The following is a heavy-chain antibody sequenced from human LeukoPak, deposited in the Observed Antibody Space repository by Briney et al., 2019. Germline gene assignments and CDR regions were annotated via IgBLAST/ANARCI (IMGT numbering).Heavy chain of an antibody. D-gene: IGHD3-3*01. CDR2: INHSGST. Sequence: SETLSLTCAVYGGSFSGYYWSWIRQPPGKGLEWIGEINHSGSTNYNPSLKSRVTISVDTSKNQFSLKLSSVTAADTAVYYCARGSYYDFWSGYYKLRNYYYGIDVWGQGTTVTVSS. J-gene: IGHJ6*02. V-gene: IGHV4-34*01. CDR1: GGSFSGYY. CDR3: ARGSYYDFWSGYYKLRNYYYGIDV.